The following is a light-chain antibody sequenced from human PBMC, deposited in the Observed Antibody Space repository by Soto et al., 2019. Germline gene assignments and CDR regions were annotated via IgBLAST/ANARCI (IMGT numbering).Light chain of an antibody. Sequence: DLQMTQSPSSLSAYVGDRVTITCRASQSISSYLNWYQQKPGKAPKLLIYAASSLQSGVPSRFSGSGSGTDFTLTISSLQPEDFATYYCQQSYSTPPYTFGQGNKLEIK. V-gene: IGKV1-39*01. CDR3: QQSYSTPPYT. CDR1: QSISSY. J-gene: IGKJ2*01. CDR2: AAS.